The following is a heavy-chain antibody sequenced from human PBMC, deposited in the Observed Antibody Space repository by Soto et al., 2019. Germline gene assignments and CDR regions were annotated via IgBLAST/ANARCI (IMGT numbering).Heavy chain of an antibody. CDR2: IIPIFGTA. Sequence: QVQLVQSGAEVKKPGSSVKVSCKASGGTFSSYAISWVRQAPGQGLEWMGGIIPIFGTANYAQKFQGRVTITADEYTSTAYMELSSLRSEDTAVYYCARDSTPKPYYYDSSGYYGENDAFDIWGQGTMVTVSS. V-gene: IGHV1-69*01. D-gene: IGHD3-22*01. CDR3: ARDSTPKPYYYDSSGYYGENDAFDI. J-gene: IGHJ3*02. CDR1: GGTFSSYA.